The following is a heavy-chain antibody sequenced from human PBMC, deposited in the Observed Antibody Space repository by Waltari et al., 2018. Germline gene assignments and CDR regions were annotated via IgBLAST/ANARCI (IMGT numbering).Heavy chain of an antibody. CDR1: GYTFTSFD. D-gene: IGHD2-2*01. CDR2: MNTNSFNS. CDR3: ARAIRDQLLPDY. Sequence: QVQLVQSGAEVKKPGASVKVSCTTSGYTFTSFDVSWVRQATGQGLDWMGWMNTNSFNSGFAQECLSRVTLNTDTSTSTAYMDLSNLRSEDTAIYYCARAIRDQLLPDYWGQGTLVTVSS. J-gene: IGHJ4*02. V-gene: IGHV1-8*01.